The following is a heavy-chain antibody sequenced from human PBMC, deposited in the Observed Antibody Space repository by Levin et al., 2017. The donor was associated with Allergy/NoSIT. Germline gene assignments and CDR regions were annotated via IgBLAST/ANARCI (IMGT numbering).Heavy chain of an antibody. V-gene: IGHV4-31*03. D-gene: IGHD3-16*02. CDR3: ARALLEEYYDYIWGSYRYNYFDY. CDR2: IYYSGST. J-gene: IGHJ4*02. CDR1: GGSISSGGYY. Sequence: PSETLSLTCTVSGGSISSGGYYWSWIRQHPGKGLEWIGYIYYSGSTYYNPSLKSRVTISVDTSKNQFSLKLSSVTAADTAVYYCARALLEEYYDYIWGSYRYNYFDYWGQGTLVTVSS.